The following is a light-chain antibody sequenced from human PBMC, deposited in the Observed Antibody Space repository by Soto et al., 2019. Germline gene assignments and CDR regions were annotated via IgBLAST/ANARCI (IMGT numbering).Light chain of an antibody. CDR2: GAS. Sequence: DIVLTQSLATLSVSLGERVSLSCRASQIISSNLAWYQQKPGQIPRLLIYGASARAAGIPARFSGSGSGTEFTLTISSLQSEDFAVYYCQQYNNWPQFTFGPGTKVDI. CDR1: QIISSN. V-gene: IGKV3-15*01. J-gene: IGKJ3*01. CDR3: QQYNNWPQFT.